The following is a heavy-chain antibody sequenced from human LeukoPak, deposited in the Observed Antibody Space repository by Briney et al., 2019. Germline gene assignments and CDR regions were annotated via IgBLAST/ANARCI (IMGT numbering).Heavy chain of an antibody. J-gene: IGHJ4*02. CDR3: ARDHYDFWSGYY. V-gene: IGHV4-31*03. D-gene: IGHD3-3*01. Sequence: SETLSLTCTVSGGSISSGGHYWSWIRQYPGKGLEWIGYIFYSGSTNYNPSLKSRVTISVDTSKNQFSLKLSSVTVADTAVYYCARDHYDFWSGYYWGQGTLVTVSS. CDR1: GGSISSGGHY. CDR2: IFYSGST.